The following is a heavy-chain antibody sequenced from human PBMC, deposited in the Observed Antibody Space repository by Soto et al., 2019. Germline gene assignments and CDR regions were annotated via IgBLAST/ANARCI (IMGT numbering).Heavy chain of an antibody. CDR3: ARGIYGDLDY. CDR1: GGSISSGGYS. CDR2: IYHSGST. Sequence: PSETLSLTCAVSGGSISSGGYSWSWIRQPPGKGLEWIGYIYHSGSTYYNPSLKSRVTISVDRSKNQFSLKLSSVTAADTAVYYCARGIYGDLDYWGQGTLVTVSS. V-gene: IGHV4-30-2*01. J-gene: IGHJ4*02. D-gene: IGHD4-17*01.